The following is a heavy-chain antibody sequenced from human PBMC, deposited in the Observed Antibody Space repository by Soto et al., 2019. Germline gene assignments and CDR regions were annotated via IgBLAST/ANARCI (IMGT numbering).Heavy chain of an antibody. D-gene: IGHD6-19*01. Sequence: EVQLVESGGGLVQPGGSLRLSCAASGFTFRSYWMSWVRQAPGKGLEWVANIKQDGSEKYYVDSVKGRFTASRDNAENSLYLQMNSLRAEDTAVYYCARDHSRTYGSGYYPGSYWGQGTLVTVSS. CDR2: IKQDGSEK. CDR3: ARDHSRTYGSGYYPGSY. J-gene: IGHJ4*02. V-gene: IGHV3-7*01. CDR1: GFTFRSYW.